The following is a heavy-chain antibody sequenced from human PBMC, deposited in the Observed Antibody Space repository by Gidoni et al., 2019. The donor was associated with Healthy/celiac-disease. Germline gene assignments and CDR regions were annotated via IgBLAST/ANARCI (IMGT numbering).Heavy chain of an antibody. D-gene: IGHD3-3*01. J-gene: IGHJ4*02. CDR1: GGSIRSGAYY. Sequence: QVQLQESGPGLVKPSQTLSLTCTVSGGSIRSGAYYWSWIRQPPGKGLEWIGYIYYSGSTYYNPSLKSRVTISVDTSKNQFSLKLSSVTAADTAVYYCAREVVEWLSLPTRYYFDYWGQGTLVTVSS. CDR2: IYYSGST. CDR3: AREVVEWLSLPTRYYFDY. V-gene: IGHV4-30-4*01.